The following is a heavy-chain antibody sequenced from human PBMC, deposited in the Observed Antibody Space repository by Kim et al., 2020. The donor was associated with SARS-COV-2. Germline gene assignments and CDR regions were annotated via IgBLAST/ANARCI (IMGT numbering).Heavy chain of an antibody. D-gene: IGHD1-20*01. CDR3: ARDLDIAGTT. CDR2: IKIDGSDT. V-gene: IGHV3-74*01. Sequence: GGSLRLSCAASGFTFSNHWMHWVRQAPGKGLVWVSRIKIDGSDTIYADSVKGRFTISRDNAKNTLYLQMNSLRAEDTAVYYCARDLDIAGTTWGQGTLVTVSS. J-gene: IGHJ4*02. CDR1: GFTFSNHW.